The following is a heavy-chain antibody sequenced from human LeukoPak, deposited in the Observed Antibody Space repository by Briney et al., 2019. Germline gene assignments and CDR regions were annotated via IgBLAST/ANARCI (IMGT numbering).Heavy chain of an antibody. CDR3: ARVTGYDWESFYAY. Sequence: SETLSLTCAVYGGSFSGYYWSWIRQPPGKGLEWVGEINHSGSTNYNPSLKSRVTISVDTSKNQFSLKLRSVTAADTAVYYCARVTGYDWESFYAYWGQGTLVTVSS. J-gene: IGHJ4*02. CDR2: INHSGST. CDR1: GGSFSGYY. D-gene: IGHD5-12*01. V-gene: IGHV4-34*01.